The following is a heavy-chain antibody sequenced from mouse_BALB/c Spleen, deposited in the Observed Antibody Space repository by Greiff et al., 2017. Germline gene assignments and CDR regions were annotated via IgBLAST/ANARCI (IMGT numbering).Heavy chain of an antibody. CDR2: INPSNGRT. Sequence: VQLQQPGAELVKPGASVKLSCKASGYTFTSYWMHWVKQRPGQGLEWIGEINPSNGRTNYNEKFKSKATLTVDKSSSTAYMQLSSLTSEDSAVYYCAPGMDYWCQGTSVTVSS. J-gene: IGHJ4*01. CDR3: APGMDY. V-gene: IGHV1S81*02. CDR1: GYTFTSYW.